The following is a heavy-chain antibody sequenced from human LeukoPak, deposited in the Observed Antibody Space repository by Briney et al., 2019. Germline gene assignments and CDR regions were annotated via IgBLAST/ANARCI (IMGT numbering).Heavy chain of an antibody. CDR2: IRYDGSKK. CDR1: GFTFSSYV. J-gene: IGHJ6*04. CDR3: AKDSSMDV. Sequence: PGGALRLSCAASGFTFSSYVMHWVRQAPGKGLEWVAFIRYDGSKKYYADSVKGRFTISRDNSKNTLYLQMNSLRAEDTAVYYCAKDSSMDVWGKGTTVTVSS. V-gene: IGHV3-30*02. D-gene: IGHD3-3*02.